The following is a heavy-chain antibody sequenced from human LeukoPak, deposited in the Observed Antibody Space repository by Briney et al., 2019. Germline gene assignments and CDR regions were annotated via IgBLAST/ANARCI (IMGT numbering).Heavy chain of an antibody. Sequence: SETLSLTCAVSGGSISSSNWWSWIRQPPGKGLEWIGCVDYSGSTNYNPSLRGRVTISLDTSNKQFSLKLTSMTAADTAVYYCARTGRFLEWASDYWGQGTMVTVSS. D-gene: IGHD3-3*01. CDR3: ARTGRFLEWASDY. CDR1: GGSISSSNW. J-gene: IGHJ4*02. V-gene: IGHV4-61*01. CDR2: VDYSGST.